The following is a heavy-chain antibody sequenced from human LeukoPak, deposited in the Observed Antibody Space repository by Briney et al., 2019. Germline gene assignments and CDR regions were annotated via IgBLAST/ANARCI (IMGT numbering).Heavy chain of an antibody. CDR1: GFTFSSYW. Sequence: PGGSLRLSCAASGFTFSSYWMSWVRQAPGKGLEWVANIKQDGSEKYYVESVKGRFTISRDNAKNSLYLQMNSLRAEDTAVYYCARQWEVNQLLFSYYYYGMDVWGQGTTVTVSS. V-gene: IGHV3-7*01. J-gene: IGHJ6*02. CDR3: ARQWEVNQLLFSYYYYGMDV. D-gene: IGHD2-2*01. CDR2: IKQDGSEK.